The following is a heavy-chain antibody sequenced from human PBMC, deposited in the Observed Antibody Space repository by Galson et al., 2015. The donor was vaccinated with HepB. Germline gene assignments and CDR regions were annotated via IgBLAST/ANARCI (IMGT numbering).Heavy chain of an antibody. CDR1: GFTFSSYA. D-gene: IGHD6-13*01. V-gene: IGHV3-30*04. CDR3: ARDKNRVIAATFDP. Sequence: SLRLSCAASGFTFSSYAMHWVRQAPGKGLEWVAVISYDGSNKYYADSVKGRFTISRDNSKNTLYLQMNSLRAEDTAVYYCARDKNRVIAATFDPWGQGTLVTVSS. CDR2: ISYDGSNK. J-gene: IGHJ5*02.